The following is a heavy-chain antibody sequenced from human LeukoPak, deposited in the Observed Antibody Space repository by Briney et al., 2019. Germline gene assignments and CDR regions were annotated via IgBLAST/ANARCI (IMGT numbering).Heavy chain of an antibody. CDR2: ISYDGVKK. D-gene: IGHD3-22*01. Sequence: PGGSLRLSCAASGFIFSNYAIHWVRQAPDKGLEWVAAISYDGVKKYHADSVKGRFTISRDNSKNTLFLQMNSLRAEDTAVYYCAKDLYDSSGSRYDYWGQGTLVTVSS. J-gene: IGHJ4*02. CDR3: AKDLYDSSGSRYDY. V-gene: IGHV3-30-3*01. CDR1: GFIFSNYA.